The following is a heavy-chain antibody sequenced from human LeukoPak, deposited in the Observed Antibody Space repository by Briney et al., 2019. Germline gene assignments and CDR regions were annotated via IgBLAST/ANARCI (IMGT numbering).Heavy chain of an antibody. D-gene: IGHD3-16*01. CDR2: ISYDGSNK. J-gene: IGHJ4*02. V-gene: IGHV3-30*18. Sequence: GGSLRLSCAASGFTFSSYGMHWVRQAPGKGLEWVAIISYDGSNKYYADSVKGRFTISRDNSKNTLYLQMNSLRTEDTAVYYCTNEQQSALGYWGQGTLVTVSS. CDR1: GFTFSSYG. CDR3: TNEQQSALGY.